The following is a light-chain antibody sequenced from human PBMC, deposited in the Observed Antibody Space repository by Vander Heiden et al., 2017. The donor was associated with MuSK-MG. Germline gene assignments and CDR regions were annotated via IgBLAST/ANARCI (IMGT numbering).Light chain of an antibody. CDR1: SSDVAIYDL. CDR2: EVS. CDR3: CSYVSSSTFDV. J-gene: IGLJ1*01. V-gene: IGLV2-23*02. Sequence: QSALTQPASVSGSPGQSIPISCTGSSSDVAIYDLVSWYQQHSGKAPKLIIHEVSKRPSGVSNRFSGSKSGNTASLTISGLQAEDEADYYCCSYVSSSTFDVFGTGTKVTVL.